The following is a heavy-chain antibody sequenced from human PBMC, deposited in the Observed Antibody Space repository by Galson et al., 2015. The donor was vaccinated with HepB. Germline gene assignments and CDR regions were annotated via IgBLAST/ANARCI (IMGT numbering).Heavy chain of an antibody. CDR2: INPNSGGT. CDR3: ARESLRWSRSWSYWYFDL. D-gene: IGHD6-13*01. J-gene: IGHJ2*01. V-gene: IGHV1-2*04. CDR1: GYTFTCYG. Sequence: SVKVSCKASGYTFTCYGISWVRQAPGQGLEWMGWINPNSGGTNYAQKFQGWVTMTRDTSISTAYMELSRLRSDDTAVYYCARESLRWSRSWSYWYFDLWGRGTLVTVSS.